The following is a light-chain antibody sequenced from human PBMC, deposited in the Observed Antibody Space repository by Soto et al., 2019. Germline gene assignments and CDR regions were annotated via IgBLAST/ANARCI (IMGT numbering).Light chain of an antibody. CDR2: GAS. Sequence: EIVMTQSPATLSVSPGERATLSCRASQSVRSNLAWYQQKPGQPPRLLIYGASTRATGIPARFSGSGSGTDFTLTISSLKSEDFAVYYCQQYNNWSGTFGQGTKVEIK. CDR3: QQYNNWSGT. J-gene: IGKJ1*01. V-gene: IGKV3-15*01. CDR1: QSVRSN.